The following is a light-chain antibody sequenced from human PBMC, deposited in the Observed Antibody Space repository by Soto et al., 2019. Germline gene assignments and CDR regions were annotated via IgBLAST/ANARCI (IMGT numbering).Light chain of an antibody. CDR1: QNINNY. CDR2: DAS. Sequence: DIQMTQSPSSLSACVGDRVTITCQASQNINNYLNWYQQKPGKAPKLLIYDASNLETGVPSRFSGSGSGTDFIFTISSLQLEDIATYYSQQYDNLKLTFGGGTKVDIK. CDR3: QQYDNLKLT. J-gene: IGKJ4*01. V-gene: IGKV1-33*01.